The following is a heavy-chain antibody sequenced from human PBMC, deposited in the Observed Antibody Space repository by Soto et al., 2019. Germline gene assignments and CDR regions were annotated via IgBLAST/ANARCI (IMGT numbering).Heavy chain of an antibody. D-gene: IGHD2-21*01. CDR3: ARDRPIGVIGTSDY. V-gene: IGHV1-18*04. J-gene: IGHJ4*01. Sequence: ASVKVSCKAAGYTFTSYGISWVRQAPGQGLEWMGWISPYNEKTNYAEKFQGRLTMTTDTSTNTAYMELRSLRSDDTAVYYCARDRPIGVIGTSDYWGDGTLVTVSS. CDR1: GYTFTSYG. CDR2: ISPYNEKT.